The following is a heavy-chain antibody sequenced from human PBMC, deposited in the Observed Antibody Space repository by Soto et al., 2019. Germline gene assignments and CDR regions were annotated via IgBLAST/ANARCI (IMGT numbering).Heavy chain of an antibody. CDR1: GFTFSSYA. CDR3: ARGEGIFRMDV. Sequence: QVQLVESGGGVVQPGRSLRLSCAASGFTFSSYAMHWVRQAPGKGLEWVAVISYDGSNKYYADSVKGRFTISRDNSKNTLYLQMNSLRAKDTAVYYCARGEGIFRMDVWGQGTTVTVSS. V-gene: IGHV3-30-3*01. CDR2: ISYDGSNK. D-gene: IGHD3-3*01. J-gene: IGHJ6*02.